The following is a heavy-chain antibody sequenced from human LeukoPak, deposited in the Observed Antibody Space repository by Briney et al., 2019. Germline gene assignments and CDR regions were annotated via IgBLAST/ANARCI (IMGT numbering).Heavy chain of an antibody. CDR2: LSYDGSNK. CDR3: AKDRNMVRGVTFDY. CDR1: GFTFYFYG. D-gene: IGHD3-10*01. J-gene: IGHJ4*02. Sequence: PGGSLRLSCAASGFTFYFYGMHWVRQAPGKGLEWLAVLSYDGSNKYSADSVKGRFTISRDNSKNTLYLQMNSLRAEDTAVYYCAKDRNMVRGVTFDYWGQGTLVTVS. V-gene: IGHV3-30*18.